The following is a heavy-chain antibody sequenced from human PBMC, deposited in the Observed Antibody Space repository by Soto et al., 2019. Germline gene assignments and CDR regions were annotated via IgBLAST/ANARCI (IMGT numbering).Heavy chain of an antibody. J-gene: IGHJ6*02. CDR3: ESDPQYQLPSDV. D-gene: IGHD2-2*01. CDR2: ISYDGSNK. V-gene: IGHV3-30*04. CDR1: GVTFNRYA. Sequence: QAQLVESGGGMVQPGRSLRLSCVASGVTFNRYAMHWVRQAPGNGLEWVAVISYDGSNKYYADSVKGRFTISRDNSNKTLYLQMNTLKAEDSAVYYSESDPQYQLPSDVWGQGTPVPVS.